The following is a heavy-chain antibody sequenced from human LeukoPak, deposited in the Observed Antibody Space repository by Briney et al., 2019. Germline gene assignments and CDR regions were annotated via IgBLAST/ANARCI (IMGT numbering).Heavy chain of an antibody. CDR2: IYYSGST. Sequence: SETLSLTCTVSGGSISSSSYYWGWVSQPPGKGLEWIGSIYYSGSTYYNPSLKSRVTISVDTSKNQFSLKLSSVTAADTAVYYCARHFNLVDTAMVPDYWGQGTLVTVSS. CDR1: GGSISSSSYY. CDR3: ARHFNLVDTAMVPDY. V-gene: IGHV4-39*01. D-gene: IGHD5-18*01. J-gene: IGHJ4*02.